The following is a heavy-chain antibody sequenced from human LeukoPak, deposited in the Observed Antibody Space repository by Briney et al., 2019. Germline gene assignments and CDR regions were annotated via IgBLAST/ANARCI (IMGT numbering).Heavy chain of an antibody. V-gene: IGHV3-9*01. CDR3: AKDTYYDILTSHLEGAFDI. Sequence: GGSLRLSCVPSGITFSNSALNWVRQAPGKGLGWVSGISWNSGSIGYADSVKGRFTISRDNAKNSLYLQMNSLIAEDTALYYCAKDTYYDILTSHLEGAFDIWGQGTMVTVSS. CDR1: GITFSNSA. D-gene: IGHD3-9*01. CDR2: ISWNSGSI. J-gene: IGHJ3*02.